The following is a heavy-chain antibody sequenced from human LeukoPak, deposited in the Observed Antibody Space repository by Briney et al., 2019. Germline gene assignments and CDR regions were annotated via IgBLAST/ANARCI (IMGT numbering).Heavy chain of an antibody. CDR2: IYHSGST. CDR1: YGSISSSNYY. V-gene: IGHV4-39*07. CDR3: ARDYSGSYFPDY. D-gene: IGHD1-26*01. Sequence: SETLSLTCSVSYGSISSSNYYWGWIRQPPGKGLEWIGEIYHSGSTNYNPSLKSRVIISVDRSKNQLSLNLSSVTAADTAVYYCARDYSGSYFPDYWGQGTLVTVSS. J-gene: IGHJ4*02.